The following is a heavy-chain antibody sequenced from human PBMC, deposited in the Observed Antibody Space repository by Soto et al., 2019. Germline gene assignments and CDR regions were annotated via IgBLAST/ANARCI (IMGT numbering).Heavy chain of an antibody. D-gene: IGHD3-10*01. J-gene: IGHJ6*01. Sequence: QVQVQQSGPGLVKPSETLSLTCTVSSGPSKSHNWGWIRQPPGRGLEWIGYVYDTLSTSYNPSLKTPVTVSADASTNRISLTLRFVTAADSAVYYCVRQGIGFLHGLVDVWGQGTTVIVSS. V-gene: IGHV4-59*08. CDR1: SGPSKSHN. CDR2: VYDTLST. CDR3: VRQGIGFLHGLVDV.